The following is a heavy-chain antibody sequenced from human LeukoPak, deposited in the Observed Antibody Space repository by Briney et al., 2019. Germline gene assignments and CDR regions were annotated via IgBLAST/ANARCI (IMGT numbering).Heavy chain of an antibody. D-gene: IGHD3-10*01. CDR1: GFTFNNYA. Sequence: GGSLRLSCAASGFTFNNYAMSWVRQAPGKGLEWVGFIRSKAYGGTTEYAASVKGRFTISRDDSKSIAYLQIHSLKTEDTAVYYCTRGDGSGSFWGQGTLVTVSS. J-gene: IGHJ4*02. V-gene: IGHV3-49*04. CDR2: IRSKAYGGTT. CDR3: TRGDGSGSF.